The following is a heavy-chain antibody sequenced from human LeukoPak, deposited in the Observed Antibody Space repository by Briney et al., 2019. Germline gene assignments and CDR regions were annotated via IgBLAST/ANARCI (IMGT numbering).Heavy chain of an antibody. CDR2: IIPILGIA. D-gene: IGHD4-23*01. J-gene: IGHJ6*02. Sequence: ASVTVSCKASGGTFSSYAISWVRQAPGQGLEWMGRIIPILGIANYAQKFQGRVTITADKSTSTAYMELSSLRSEDTAVYYCARDHGREVTPIYYYYGMDVWGQGTTVTVSS. V-gene: IGHV1-69*04. CDR3: ARDHGREVTPIYYYYGMDV. CDR1: GGTFSSYA.